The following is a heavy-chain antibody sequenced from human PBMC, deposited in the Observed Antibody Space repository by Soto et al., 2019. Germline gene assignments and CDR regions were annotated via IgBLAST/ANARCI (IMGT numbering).Heavy chain of an antibody. D-gene: IGHD6-19*01. J-gene: IGHJ4*02. CDR3: AKGGRQWLVTSDFNY. Sequence: VQLVESGGGVVQPGRSLRLSCAASGFTFSDYAMHWVRQAPGKGLEWVAVVSHDGRNTHYADSVKGRFTISRDSSKNTVSVEMTSLRAEDTAVYYCAKGGRQWLVTSDFNYWGQGDLVTGSS. CDR2: VSHDGRNT. CDR1: GFTFSDYA. V-gene: IGHV3-30*18.